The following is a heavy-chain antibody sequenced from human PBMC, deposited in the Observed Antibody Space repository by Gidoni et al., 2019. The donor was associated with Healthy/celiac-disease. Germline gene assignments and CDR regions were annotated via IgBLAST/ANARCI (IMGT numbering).Heavy chain of an antibody. J-gene: IGHJ6*02. CDR2: IYHSGST. Sequence: QVQLQESGPGLVKPSETLSLTCTVSGCSISSGYYWGWSRQPPGKGLEWIGSIYHSGSTYYNPSLKSQVTISVDTSKNQFSLKLSSVTAADTAVYYCAREGEQLVHFYYYYGMDVWGQGTTVTVSS. CDR1: GCSISSGYY. CDR3: AREGEQLVHFYYYYGMDV. D-gene: IGHD6-6*01. V-gene: IGHV4-38-2*02.